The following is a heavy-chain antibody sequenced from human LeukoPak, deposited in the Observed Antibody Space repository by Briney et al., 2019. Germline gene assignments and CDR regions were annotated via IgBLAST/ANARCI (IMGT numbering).Heavy chain of an antibody. D-gene: IGHD2-15*01. CDR2: ISGSGGST. J-gene: IGHJ4*02. V-gene: IGHV3-23*01. CDR1: GFTFSSYA. CDR3: AKGDIVVVVAAKANYFDY. Sequence: GGSLRLSCAASGFTFSSYAMSWVRQAPGKGLEWVSAISGSGGSTYYADSVKGRFTISRDNSKNTLFLQMNSLRAEDTAVYYCAKGDIVVVVAAKANYFDYWGQGTQVTVPS.